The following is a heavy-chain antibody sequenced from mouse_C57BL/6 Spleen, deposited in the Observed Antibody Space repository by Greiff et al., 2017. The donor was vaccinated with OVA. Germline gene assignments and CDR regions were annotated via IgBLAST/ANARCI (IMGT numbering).Heavy chain of an antibody. CDR1: GYTFTDYN. J-gene: IGHJ3*01. D-gene: IGHD4-1*01. V-gene: IGHV1-18*01. CDR3: ARRANWDAAWFAY. CDR2: INPNNGGT. Sequence: EVQGVESGPELVKPGASVKIPCKASGYTFTDYNMDWVKQSHGKSLEWIGDINPNNGGTIYNQKFKGKATLTVDKSSSTAYMELRSLTSEDTAVYYCARRANWDAAWFAYWGQGTLVTVSA.